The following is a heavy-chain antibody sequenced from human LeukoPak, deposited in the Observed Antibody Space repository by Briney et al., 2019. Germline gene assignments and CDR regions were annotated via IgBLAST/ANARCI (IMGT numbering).Heavy chain of an antibody. J-gene: IGHJ4*02. D-gene: IGHD5-24*01. V-gene: IGHV1-46*01. CDR2: INRSGGST. CDR3: ATGVVLGGGYNSGYVDY. CDR1: GYTFTSDY. Sequence: ASVKVSCKASGYTFTSDYMHWVRQAPGQGLEWMGIINRSGGSTNYAQKFQGRVTMTRDTSTSTVYMELSSLRSEDTAVYYCATGVVLGGGYNSGYVDYWGQGTLVTVSS.